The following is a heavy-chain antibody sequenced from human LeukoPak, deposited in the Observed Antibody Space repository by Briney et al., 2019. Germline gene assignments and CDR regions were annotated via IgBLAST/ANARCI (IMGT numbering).Heavy chain of an antibody. J-gene: IGHJ6*03. V-gene: IGHV1-69*05. CDR1: GGTFSSYA. D-gene: IGHD6-13*01. CDR2: IIPIFGTA. Sequence: SVKVSCKASGGTFSSYAISWVRQAPGQGLEWMGGIIPIFGTANYAQKFQGRVTITTDEFTSTAYMELSSLRSEDTAVYYCARGPAAYYYYYYMDVWGKGTTVTVSS. CDR3: ARGPAAYYYYYYMDV.